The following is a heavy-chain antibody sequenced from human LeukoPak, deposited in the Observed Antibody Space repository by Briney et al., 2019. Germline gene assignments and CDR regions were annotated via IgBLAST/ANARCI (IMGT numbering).Heavy chain of an antibody. CDR2: INSDGSST. V-gene: IGHV3-74*01. J-gene: IGHJ4*02. D-gene: IGHD3-22*01. Sequence: PGGSLRLSCAASGFTFSSYWMHWVRQAPGKGLVWVSRINSDGSSTSYADSVKGRFTISRDNAKNTLYLQMNSLRAEDTAVYYCAKVSFDYYDSTYTSFDYWGQGTLVTVSS. CDR3: AKVSFDYYDSTYTSFDY. CDR1: GFTFSSYW.